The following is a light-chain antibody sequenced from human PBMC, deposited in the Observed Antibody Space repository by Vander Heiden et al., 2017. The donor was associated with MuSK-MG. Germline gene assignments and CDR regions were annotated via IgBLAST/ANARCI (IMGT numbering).Light chain of an antibody. V-gene: IGKV3-11*01. Sequence: EIVLTQSPATLSVSPGERATLSCRASQSIAASLTWYQQKPGQAPRLLIYVASNRATGTPARFHGQGSWTDFNLTISSLEPEDFAVYYCQQRRNWPFTFGPGTKVDIK. CDR3: QQRRNWPFT. CDR2: VAS. CDR1: QSIAAS. J-gene: IGKJ3*01.